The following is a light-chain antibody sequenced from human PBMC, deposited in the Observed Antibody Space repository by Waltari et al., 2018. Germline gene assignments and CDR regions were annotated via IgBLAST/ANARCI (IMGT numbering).Light chain of an antibody. Sequence: QSVLTQPPSVSGAPGQRVTTSCSGSKSNVGLNYVSWFQHVPGAAPRLLIYRNNQRPSGVPDRFSGSKSGSSASLAISGLRSEDDADYYCAAWDVSLRGIFGTGTRVTVL. V-gene: IGLV1-47*01. CDR2: RNN. J-gene: IGLJ1*01. CDR1: KSNVGLNY. CDR3: AAWDVSLRGI.